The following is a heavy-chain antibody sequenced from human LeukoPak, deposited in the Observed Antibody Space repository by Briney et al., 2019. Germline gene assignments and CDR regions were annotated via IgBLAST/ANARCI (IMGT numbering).Heavy chain of an antibody. D-gene: IGHD2-15*01. V-gene: IGHV3-23*01. J-gene: IGHJ6*03. CDR2: ISGNGGSA. Sequence: GGSLRLSCAASGCTFSYYAMSWVRPAAGKGLEWVSIISGNGGSAYYEDPVKGRFTISRDNSKNTLYLQMNSLRAEDTAVYYCAKIPRGGYMDVWGKGTTVIVSS. CDR3: AKIPRGGYMDV. CDR1: GCTFSYYA.